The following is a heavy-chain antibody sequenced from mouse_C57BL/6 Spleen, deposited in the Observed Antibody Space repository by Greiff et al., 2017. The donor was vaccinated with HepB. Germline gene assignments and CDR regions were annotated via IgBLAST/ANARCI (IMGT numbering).Heavy chain of an antibody. J-gene: IGHJ2*01. V-gene: IGHV1-26*01. CDR3: ARGAVPYRYYFGY. CDR1: GYTFTDYY. Sequence: VQLQQSGPELVKPGASVKISCKASGYTFTDYYMNWVKQSHGKSLEWIGDINPNNGGTSYNQKFKGKATLTVDKSSSTAYMELRSLASEDSAVYYCARGAVPYRYYFGYWGQGTTLTGSS. D-gene: IGHD5-1*01. CDR2: INPNNGGT.